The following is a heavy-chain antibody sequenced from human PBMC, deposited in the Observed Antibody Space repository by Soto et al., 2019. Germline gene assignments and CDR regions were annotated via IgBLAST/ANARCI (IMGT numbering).Heavy chain of an antibody. CDR2: INPKSDDT. CDR3: ARKHSLDYIRWGLDP. J-gene: IGHJ5*02. D-gene: IGHD4-4*01. Sequence: QVQLVQSGSEVKKPGASVKVSCKASGYPFSDNQIHWLRRAPGQGLEWMGRINPKSDDTNYAQKFQGRVTMTRDTSIDTAYLELTGLTSDATATYYCARKHSLDYIRWGLDPWGQGTLVTVSS. CDR1: GYPFSDNQ. V-gene: IGHV1-2*02.